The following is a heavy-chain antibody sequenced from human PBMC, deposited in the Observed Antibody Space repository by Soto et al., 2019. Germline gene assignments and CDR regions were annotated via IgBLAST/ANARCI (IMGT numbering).Heavy chain of an antibody. V-gene: IGHV3-30*18. CDR1: GFTFSSYG. J-gene: IGHJ6*02. CDR3: AKLVVAAVSYGMDV. CDR2: ISYDGSNK. D-gene: IGHD6-13*01. Sequence: GGSLRLSCAASGFTFSSYGMHWVRQAPGKGLEWVAVISYDGSNKYYADSVKGRFTISRDNSKNTLYLQMNSLRAEDTAVYYCAKLVVAAVSYGMDVWGQGTTVTVSS.